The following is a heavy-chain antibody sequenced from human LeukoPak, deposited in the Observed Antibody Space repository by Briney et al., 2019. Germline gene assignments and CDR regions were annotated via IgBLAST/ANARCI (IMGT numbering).Heavy chain of an antibody. V-gene: IGHV3-53*01. CDR3: ARPWDAFDI. CDR2: IYSDATT. Sequence: GGSLRLSCAASGINVISNYMNWVRQAPGKGLEWVSVIYSDATTYYADSVKGRFTISRDNSRNTLYLQRNSLRPEDTAVYYCARPWDAFDIWGQGTMVTVSS. J-gene: IGHJ3*02. CDR1: GINVISNY.